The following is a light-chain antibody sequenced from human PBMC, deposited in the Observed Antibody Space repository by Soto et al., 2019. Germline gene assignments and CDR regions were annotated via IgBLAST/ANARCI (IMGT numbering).Light chain of an antibody. J-gene: IGKJ1*01. CDR2: KAS. CDR3: QQYNSYSWT. Sequence: DIQMTQFPSTLSASVGDRVTITCRASQSINTWLAWYQQKPGKAPNLLIYKASNLESGVPSRFSGSGSGTEFTLTISSLQPDDFGTFYCQQYNSYSWTFGQGPKVEI. CDR1: QSINTW. V-gene: IGKV1-5*03.